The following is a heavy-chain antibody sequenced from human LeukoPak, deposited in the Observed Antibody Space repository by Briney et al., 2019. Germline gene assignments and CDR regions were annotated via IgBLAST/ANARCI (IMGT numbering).Heavy chain of an antibody. D-gene: IGHD5-18*01. CDR2: ISYDGSNK. CDR3: ARDPPPFYDGYSYGHFDY. CDR1: GFTLSSYA. V-gene: IGHV3-30-3*01. Sequence: GRSLRLSCAASGFTLSSYAMHWVRQAPGKGLEWVAVISYDGSNKYYADSVKGRFTISRDNSKNTLYLQMNSLRAEDTAVYYCARDPPPFYDGYSYGHFDYWGQGTLVTVSS. J-gene: IGHJ4*02.